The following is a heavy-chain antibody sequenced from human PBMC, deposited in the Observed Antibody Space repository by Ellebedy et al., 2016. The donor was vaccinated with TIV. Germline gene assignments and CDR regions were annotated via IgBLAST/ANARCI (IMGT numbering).Heavy chain of an antibody. J-gene: IGHJ4*02. V-gene: IGHV3-21*01. CDR2: ISSSSSYI. Sequence: GESLKISCAASGFTFSSYSMNWVRQAPGKGLEWVSSISSSSSYIYYADSVKGRFTISRDNAKNSLFLQMNSLRAEDTAVYYCARTPRVKWLEQLVLGPNDYWGQGTLVTVSS. CDR3: ARTPRVKWLEQLVLGPNDY. D-gene: IGHD6-6*01. CDR1: GFTFSSYS.